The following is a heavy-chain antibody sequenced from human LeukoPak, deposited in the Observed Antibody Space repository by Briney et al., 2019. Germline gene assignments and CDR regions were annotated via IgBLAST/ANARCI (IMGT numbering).Heavy chain of an antibody. CDR3: ARTDLRGVTARDY. J-gene: IGHJ4*02. Sequence: SVKVSCKASGSTFSSYAISWVRQAPGQGLEWMGGIIPIFGTANYAQKFQGRVTITADESTSTAYMELSSLRSEDTAVYYCARTDLRGVTARDYWGQGTLVTVSS. D-gene: IGHD3-10*01. CDR1: GSTFSSYA. CDR2: IIPIFGTA. V-gene: IGHV1-69*01.